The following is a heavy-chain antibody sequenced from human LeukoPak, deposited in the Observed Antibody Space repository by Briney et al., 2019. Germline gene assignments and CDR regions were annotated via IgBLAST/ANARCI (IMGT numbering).Heavy chain of an antibody. CDR3: AKETRGSYSDY. CDR1: GFTFSSTG. Sequence: GGSLRLSCAASGFTFSSTGMHWVRQAPGKGLEWVAFMCYDGSNRYYADSMKGRFTISSDNSKNTLYLQMNRLRAEDTAVYYCAKETRGSYSDYWGQGTLVTVSS. V-gene: IGHV3-30*02. D-gene: IGHD5-12*01. CDR2: MCYDGSNR. J-gene: IGHJ4*02.